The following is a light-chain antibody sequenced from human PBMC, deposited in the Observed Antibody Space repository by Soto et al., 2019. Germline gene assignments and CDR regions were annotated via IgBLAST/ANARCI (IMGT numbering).Light chain of an antibody. CDR3: SSYTDSGSFVV. V-gene: IGLV2-14*01. J-gene: IGLJ7*01. CDR1: SSDVATYNY. CDR2: EVR. Sequence: QSVLTQPASLSGSPGQSITISCTGSSSDVATYNYVSRYQQHPGKAPKLIIYEVRNRPSGVSDRFSGSKSDNTASLTISGLQADDEAEYHCSSYTDSGSFVVFGGGTQLTVL.